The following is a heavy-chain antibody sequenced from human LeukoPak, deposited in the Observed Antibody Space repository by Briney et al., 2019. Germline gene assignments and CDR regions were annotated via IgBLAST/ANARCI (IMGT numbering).Heavy chain of an antibody. CDR1: GFTFSSYG. CDR3: ARQGGVGSYAAGSWFDP. D-gene: IGHD1-26*01. V-gene: IGHV3-30*03. CDR2: ISYDGSNK. Sequence: GGSLRLSCAASGFTFSSYGMHWVRQAPGKGLEWVAVISYDGSNKYYADSVKGRFTISRDNSKNTLYLQMNSLRAEDTAVYYCARQGGVGSYAAGSWFDPWGQGTLVIVSS. J-gene: IGHJ5*02.